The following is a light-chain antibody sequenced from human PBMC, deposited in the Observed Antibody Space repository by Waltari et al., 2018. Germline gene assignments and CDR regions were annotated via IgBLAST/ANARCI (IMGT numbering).Light chain of an antibody. CDR2: GAS. J-gene: IGKJ1*01. CDR1: QSVSRA. V-gene: IGKV3-20*01. Sequence: EIVLTQSLGTLPSSPGERATLSCRASQSVSRALAWYQQKPGQAPRLLIYGASSRATGISDRFSGSGSGTDFSLTISRLEPEDFAVYYCQHYVRLPATFGQGTKVEIK. CDR3: QHYVRLPAT.